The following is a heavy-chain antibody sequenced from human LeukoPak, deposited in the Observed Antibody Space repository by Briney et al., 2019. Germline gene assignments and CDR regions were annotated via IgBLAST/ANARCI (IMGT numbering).Heavy chain of an antibody. CDR1: GFTFSDYY. D-gene: IGHD5-24*01. CDR2: ISSSGSFI. V-gene: IGHV3-11*04. J-gene: IGHJ4*02. CDR3: ARLSRDGYNVFDY. Sequence: GGSLRLSCAASGFTFSDYYMSWIRQAPGKGLEWVSYISSSGSFIYYADSVKGRFTISRDNAKNSLYLQMNSLRAEDTAVYYCARLSRDGYNVFDYWGQGTLVTVSS.